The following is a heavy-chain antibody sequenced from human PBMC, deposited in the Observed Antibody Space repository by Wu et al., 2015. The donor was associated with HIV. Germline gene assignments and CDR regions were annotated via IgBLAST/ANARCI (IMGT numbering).Heavy chain of an antibody. CDR3: ARDLIDSTDPDIYDILTGYNYPFDI. Sequence: QVHLVQSGGEVKKPGASVKVSCKASGYILSRYGITWVRQAPGQGLEWMGWISLYNGHTSYAQKFQGRVSMTTDTSPGTVNMELRSLTSDDTAVYYCARDLIDSTDPDIYDILTGYNYPFDIWAKGQWSPSPQ. J-gene: IGHJ3*02. D-gene: IGHD3-9*01. CDR2: ISLYNGHT. CDR1: GYILSRYG. V-gene: IGHV1-18*04.